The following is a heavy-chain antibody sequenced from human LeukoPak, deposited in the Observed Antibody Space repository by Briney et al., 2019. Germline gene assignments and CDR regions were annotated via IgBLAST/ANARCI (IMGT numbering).Heavy chain of an antibody. CDR1: GFTFSNFA. D-gene: IGHD6-13*01. J-gene: IGHJ5*02. CDR2: ITGYGAT. CDR3: AKGAAAGKVDWFDP. V-gene: IGHV3-23*01. Sequence: GGSLRLSCAASGFTFSNFAMMWVRQAPGTGLQWVSTITGYGATFYADSVRGRFTIFRDTSMNTLFLQMNSLGAEDTAVYYCAKGAAAGKVDWFDPWGQGSLVTVSS.